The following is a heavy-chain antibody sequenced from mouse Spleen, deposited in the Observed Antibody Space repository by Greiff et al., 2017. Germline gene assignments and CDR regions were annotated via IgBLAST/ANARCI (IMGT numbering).Heavy chain of an antibody. CDR3: VRQDDYEMDYYAMDY. Sequence: EVKLVESGGGLVQPKGSLKLSCAASGFSFNTYAMNWVRQAPGKGLEWVARIRSKSNNYATYYADSVKDRFTISRDDSESVLYLQMNNLKTEDTAMYYCVRQDDYEMDYYAMDYWGQGTSVTVSS. V-gene: IGHV10-1*01. D-gene: IGHD2-4*01. CDR1: GFSFNTYA. J-gene: IGHJ4*01. CDR2: IRSKSNNYAT.